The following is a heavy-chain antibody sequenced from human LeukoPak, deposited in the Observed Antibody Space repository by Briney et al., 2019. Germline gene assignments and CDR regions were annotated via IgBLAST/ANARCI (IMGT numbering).Heavy chain of an antibody. J-gene: IGHJ5*01. CDR1: GYTFTGYY. CDR3: ARASGSYWWFDS. Sequence: ASVKVSCKASGYTFTGYYMHWVRQAPGQGLEWMGWINPNSGGTKNAQKFQGSVTMTRDTSISTVYMELSRLRSDDTAVYYCARASGSYWWFDSWGQGTLVTVSS. D-gene: IGHD1-26*01. V-gene: IGHV1-2*02. CDR2: INPNSGGT.